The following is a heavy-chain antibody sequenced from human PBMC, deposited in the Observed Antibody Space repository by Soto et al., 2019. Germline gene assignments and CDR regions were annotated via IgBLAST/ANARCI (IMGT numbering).Heavy chain of an antibody. CDR3: ARASYWFDP. J-gene: IGHJ5*02. V-gene: IGHV4-34*01. CDR1: GGSFSGYY. CDR2: INHSGST. Sequence: SETLSLTCAVYGGSFSGYYWSWIRQPPGKGLEWTGEINHSGSTNYNPSLKSRVTISVDTSKNQFSLKLSSVTAADTAVYYCARASYWFDPWGQGTLVTVSS. D-gene: IGHD6-6*01.